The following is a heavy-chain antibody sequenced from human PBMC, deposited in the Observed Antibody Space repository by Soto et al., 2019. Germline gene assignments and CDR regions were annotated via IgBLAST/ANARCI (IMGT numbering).Heavy chain of an antibody. D-gene: IGHD3-3*01. V-gene: IGHV1-69*12. CDR2: IIPIFGAT. CDR3: ARAPFYEFWIGYYREKYCDY. J-gene: IGHJ4*02. Sequence: QVQLVQSGSEVKKPGSSVKVSCKASGGTFSSHAISWVRQAPGQGLEWMGCIIPIFGATNYAQKFQGRVTITADESTATAYMELSSLRSEDTAVYYCARAPFYEFWIGYYREKYCDYWGRGSLVTGSS. CDR1: GGTFSSHA.